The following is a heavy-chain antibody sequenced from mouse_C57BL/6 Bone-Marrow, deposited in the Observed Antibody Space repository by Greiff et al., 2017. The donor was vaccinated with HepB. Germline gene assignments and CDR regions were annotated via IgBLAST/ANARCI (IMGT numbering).Heavy chain of an antibody. Sequence: EVKLLESGPGLVKPSQSLSLTCSVTGYSITSGYYWNWIRQFPGNKLEWMGYISYDGSNNYNPSLKNRISITRDTSKNQFFLKLNSVTTEDTATYYCARDYYYGRNYWGQGTSVTVSS. CDR3: ARDYYYGRNY. J-gene: IGHJ4*01. V-gene: IGHV3-6*01. CDR1: GYSITSGYY. CDR2: ISYDGSN.